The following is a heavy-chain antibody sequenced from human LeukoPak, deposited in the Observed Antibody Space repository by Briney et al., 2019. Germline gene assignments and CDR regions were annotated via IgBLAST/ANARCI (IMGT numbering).Heavy chain of an antibody. V-gene: IGHV4-38-2*02. J-gene: IGHJ6*03. CDR2: IYHSGST. CDR3: ARVPRSYYYYYYMDV. Sequence: SETLSLACTVSGYSISSGYYWGWIRQPPGKGLEWIGSIYHSGSTYYNPSLKSRVTISVDTSKNQFSLKLSSVTAADTAVYYCARVPRSYYYYYYMDVWGKGTTVTVSS. CDR1: GYSISSGYY.